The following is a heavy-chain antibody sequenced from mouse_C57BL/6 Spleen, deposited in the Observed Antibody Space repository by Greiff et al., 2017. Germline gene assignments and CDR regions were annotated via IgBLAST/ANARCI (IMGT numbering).Heavy chain of an antibody. Sequence: QVQLQQPGAELVKPGASVKMSCKASGYTFTSYWITWVKQRPGQGLEWIGDIYPGSGSTNYNEKFKSKATLTVDTSSSTAYVQLSSLKSEDSAVYYCARGEVFYWYFDVWGTGTTVTVSS. CDR2: IYPGSGST. CDR3: ARGEVFYWYFDV. CDR1: GYTFTSYW. D-gene: IGHD2-14*01. J-gene: IGHJ1*03. V-gene: IGHV1-55*01.